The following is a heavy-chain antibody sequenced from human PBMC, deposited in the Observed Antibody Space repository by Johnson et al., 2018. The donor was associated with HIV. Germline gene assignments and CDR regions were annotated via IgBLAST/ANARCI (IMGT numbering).Heavy chain of an antibody. V-gene: IGHV3-30*03. J-gene: IGHJ3*02. Sequence: VQLVESGGGVVQPGRSLRLSCAASGFTFSSSGMHRVRQAPGKGLEWVAVISYDGSNKYYADSVKGRFTISRDNAKNSLYLQMNSLRAEDTAVYYCARGGVGDVFDIWGQGTMVTVSS. CDR1: GFTFSSSG. CDR2: ISYDGSNK. CDR3: ARGGVGDVFDI. D-gene: IGHD1-26*01.